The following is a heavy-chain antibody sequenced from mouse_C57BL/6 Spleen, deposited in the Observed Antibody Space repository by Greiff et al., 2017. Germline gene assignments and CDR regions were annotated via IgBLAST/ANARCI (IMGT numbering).Heavy chain of an antibody. CDR3: ARVYSNYRGLFDY. CDR2: IYPGSGST. V-gene: IGHV1-55*01. J-gene: IGHJ2*01. CDR1: GYTFTSYW. D-gene: IGHD2-5*01. Sequence: QVQLQQPGAELVKPGASVKMSCKASGYTFTSYWITWVKQRPGQGLEWIGDIYPGSGSTNYNEKFKSKATLTVDTSSSTAYMQLSSLASEDSAVDYCARVYSNYRGLFDYWGQGTTLTVSS.